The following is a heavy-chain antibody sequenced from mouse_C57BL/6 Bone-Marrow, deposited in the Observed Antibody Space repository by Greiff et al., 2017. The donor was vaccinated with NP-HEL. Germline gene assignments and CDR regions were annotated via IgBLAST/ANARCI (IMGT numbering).Heavy chain of an antibody. CDR1: GYTFTSYW. Sequence: QVQLQQPGAELVMPGASVKLSCKASGYTFTSYWMHWVKQRPGQGLEWIGEIDPSDSYTNYNQKFNGKSTLTVDKSSSTAYMQLSSLTSEDSAVYYWAREVIYYDYDGYYFDYWGQGTTLTVSS. J-gene: IGHJ2*01. CDR3: AREVIYYDYDGYYFDY. D-gene: IGHD2-4*01. V-gene: IGHV1-69*01. CDR2: IDPSDSYT.